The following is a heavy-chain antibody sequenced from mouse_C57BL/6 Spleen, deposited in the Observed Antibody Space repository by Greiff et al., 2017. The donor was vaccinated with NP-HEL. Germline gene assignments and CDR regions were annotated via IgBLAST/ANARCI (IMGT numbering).Heavy chain of an antibody. J-gene: IGHJ3*01. Sequence: VQLQQSGPELVKPGASVKIPCKASGYTFTDYNMDWVKQSHGKSLEWIGDINPNNGGTIYNQKFKGKATLTVDKSSSTAYMELRSLTSEDTAVYYCARSSTFYYYGSPWFAYWGQGTLVTVSA. CDR2: INPNNGGT. CDR3: ARSSTFYYYGSPWFAY. V-gene: IGHV1-18*01. CDR1: GYTFTDYN. D-gene: IGHD1-1*01.